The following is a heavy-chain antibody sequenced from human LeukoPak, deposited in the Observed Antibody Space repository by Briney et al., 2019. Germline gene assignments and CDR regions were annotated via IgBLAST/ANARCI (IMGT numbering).Heavy chain of an antibody. CDR3: AREIAAAGYFDY. Sequence: GGSPRLSCAASGFTFSSYSMNWVRQAPGKGLEWVSSISSSSSYIYYADSVKGRFTISRDNAKNSLYLQMNSLRAEDTAVYYCAREIAAAGYFDYWGQGTLVTVST. CDR2: ISSSSSYI. D-gene: IGHD6-13*01. J-gene: IGHJ4*02. V-gene: IGHV3-21*01. CDR1: GFTFSSYS.